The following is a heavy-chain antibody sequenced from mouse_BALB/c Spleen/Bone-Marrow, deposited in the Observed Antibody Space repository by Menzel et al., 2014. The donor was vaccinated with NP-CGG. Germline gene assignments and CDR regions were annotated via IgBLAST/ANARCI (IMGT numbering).Heavy chain of an antibody. CDR1: GFNIKDTY. Sequence: VQLQQPGAELVKPGASVKLSYTASGFNIKDTYMHWVKQRPEQGLEWIGRIDPANGNTKYDPKFQGKATITADTSSNTAYLQLSSLTSEDTAVYYCAGYDYYQAWFAYWGQGTLVTVSA. CDR3: AGYDYYQAWFAY. V-gene: IGHV14-3*02. J-gene: IGHJ3*01. CDR2: IDPANGNT. D-gene: IGHD2-4*01.